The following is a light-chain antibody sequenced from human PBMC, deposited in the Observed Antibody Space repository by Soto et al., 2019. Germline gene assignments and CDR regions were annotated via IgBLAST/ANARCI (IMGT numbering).Light chain of an antibody. CDR2: AAS. CDR1: QSISSY. CDR3: QQSYSTPPWT. V-gene: IGKV1-39*01. J-gene: IGKJ1*01. Sequence: DIQMTQSPSSLSASVGDRVTITCRASQSISSYLNWYQQKPGKAPKLLIYAASSLQSGVPSRFSGSGSGTDFTLTISSLQPEDVATYYCQQSYSTPPWTFGQGNKVEIK.